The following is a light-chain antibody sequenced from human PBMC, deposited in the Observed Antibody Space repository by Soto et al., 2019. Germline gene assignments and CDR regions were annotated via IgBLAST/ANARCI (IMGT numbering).Light chain of an antibody. CDR3: QQYSSLYT. Sequence: EIVLTQSPGTLSLSPGERVTLSCRASQSINNNYLAWYQHKPCQAPRLIVYGASARATGIPDRFSGSGSGTDFTLTISRLDPEDFAVYYCQQYSSLYTFGQGTTLESK. J-gene: IGKJ2*01. V-gene: IGKV3-20*01. CDR2: GAS. CDR1: QSINNNY.